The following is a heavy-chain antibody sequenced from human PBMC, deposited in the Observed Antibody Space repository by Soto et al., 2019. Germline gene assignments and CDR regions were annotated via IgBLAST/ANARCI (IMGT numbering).Heavy chain of an antibody. CDR1: GGSISSSSYY. D-gene: IGHD3-9*01. J-gene: IGHJ4*02. Sequence: SETLSLTCTVSGGSISSSSYYWGWIRQPPGKGLEWIGSIYYSGSTYYNPSLKSRVTISVDTSKNQFSLKLSSVTAADTAVYYCARPYYDILTGYSNDYWGQGTLVNVCS. CDR2: IYYSGST. V-gene: IGHV4-39*01. CDR3: ARPYYDILTGYSNDY.